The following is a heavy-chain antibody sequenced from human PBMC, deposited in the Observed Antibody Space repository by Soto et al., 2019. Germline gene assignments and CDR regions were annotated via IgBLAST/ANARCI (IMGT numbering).Heavy chain of an antibody. CDR1: GGTFSSYA. Sequence: SVKVSCKASGGTFSSYAISWVRQAPGQGLEWMGGIIPIFGTANYAQKFQGRVTITADESTSTAYMELSSLRSEDTAVYYCARDAMKLRRYYYSGMDVWGQGTTVTVSS. J-gene: IGHJ6*02. CDR2: IIPIFGTA. CDR3: ARDAMKLRRYYYSGMDV. V-gene: IGHV1-69*13. D-gene: IGHD4-17*01.